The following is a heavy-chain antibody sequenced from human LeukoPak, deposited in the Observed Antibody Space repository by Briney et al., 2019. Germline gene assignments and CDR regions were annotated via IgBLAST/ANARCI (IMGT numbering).Heavy chain of an antibody. V-gene: IGHV1-69*04. J-gene: IGHJ3*02. CDR3: ASGNRQNAFDI. CDR1: GGTFSSYA. CDR2: IIPILGIA. D-gene: IGHD2-15*01. Sequence: SVKVSCKASGGTFSSYAISWVRQAPGQGLEWMGRIIPILGIANYAQKFRGRVTITADKSTSTAYMELSSLRSEDTAVYYCASGNRQNAFDIWGQGTMVTVSS.